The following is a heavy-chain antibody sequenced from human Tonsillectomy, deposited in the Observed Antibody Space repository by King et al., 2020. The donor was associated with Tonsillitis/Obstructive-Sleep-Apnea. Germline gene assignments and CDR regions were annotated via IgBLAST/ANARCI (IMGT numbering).Heavy chain of an antibody. J-gene: IGHJ6*03. V-gene: IGHV1-69*12. Sequence: QLVQSGAEVKKPGSSVKVSCMASGGTFSTYAISWVRQAPGQGLEWMGGIIPIFGTTDYAQKFQGRVTINAGESTSTAYMELSSLRSEDPAVYYCVSARDGYCSGGVTCPTRYYYYYMDVWGKGTTVTVSS. CDR1: GGTFSTYA. D-gene: IGHD2-15*01. CDR3: VSARDGYCSGGVTCPTRYYYYYMDV. CDR2: IIPIFGTT.